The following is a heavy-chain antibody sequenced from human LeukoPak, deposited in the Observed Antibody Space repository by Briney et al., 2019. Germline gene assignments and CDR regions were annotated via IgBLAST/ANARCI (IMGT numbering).Heavy chain of an antibody. V-gene: IGHV3-73*01. CDR1: GFTFSGSA. CDR2: IRSKANSYAT. Sequence: PGGSLRLSCAASGFTFSGSAMHWVRQASGKGLEWVGRIRSKANSYATAYAAPVKGRFTISRDDSKNTAYLQMNSLKTEDTAVYYCTLMTTVTPWPGDWGQGTLVTVSS. J-gene: IGHJ4*02. CDR3: TLMTTVTPWPGD. D-gene: IGHD4-17*01.